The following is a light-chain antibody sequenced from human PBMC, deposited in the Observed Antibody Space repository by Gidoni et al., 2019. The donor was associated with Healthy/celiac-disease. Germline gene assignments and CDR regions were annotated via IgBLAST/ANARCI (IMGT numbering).Light chain of an antibody. J-gene: IGKJ1*01. Sequence: DIKMTQSRSSLSESVGDRVTITCRASQSISSYLYWYQQKTGKDPKLLIYAASSLQSGVPSRFSGSGSGPDFTLTISSLQPEDFSTYYCQQSYSTPRTWTFGQGTKVEIK. CDR2: AAS. CDR3: QQSYSTPRTWT. CDR1: QSISSY. V-gene: IGKV1-39*01.